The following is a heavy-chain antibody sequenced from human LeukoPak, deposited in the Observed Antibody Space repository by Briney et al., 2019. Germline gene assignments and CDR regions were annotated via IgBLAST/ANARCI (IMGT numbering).Heavy chain of an antibody. V-gene: IGHV3-30*02. CDR2: IRYDGSNK. Sequence: GGSLRLSCAASGFTFSSYGMHWVRQAPGKGLEWVAFIRYDGSNKYYADSVKGRFTISRDNSKNTLYLQMNSLRAEDTAVYYCAKDGGGSSWFHYYYMDVWGKGTRSPSP. CDR3: AKDGGGSSWFHYYYMDV. J-gene: IGHJ6*03. CDR1: GFTFSSYG. D-gene: IGHD6-13*01.